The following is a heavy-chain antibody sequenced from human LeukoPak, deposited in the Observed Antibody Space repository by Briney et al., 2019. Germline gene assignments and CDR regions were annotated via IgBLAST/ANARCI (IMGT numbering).Heavy chain of an antibody. D-gene: IGHD3-22*01. V-gene: IGHV4-38-2*02. CDR2: INHSGST. J-gene: IGHJ3*02. CDR1: GYSISSGYY. Sequence: SETLSLTCTVSGYSISSGYYWGWIRQPPGKGLEWIGEINHSGSTYYNPSLKSRVTISVDTSKNQFSLKLSSVTAADTAAYYCARVSGITMIVVLQSDAFDIWGQGTMVTVSS. CDR3: ARVSGITMIVVLQSDAFDI.